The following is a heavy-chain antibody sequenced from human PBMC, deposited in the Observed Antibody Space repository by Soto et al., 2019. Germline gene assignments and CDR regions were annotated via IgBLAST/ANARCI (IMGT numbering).Heavy chain of an antibody. Sequence: SETLSLTCVVYGGSFSGYYWSWIRQPPGKGLEWIGEINHSGSTNYNPSLKSRVTISVDTSKNQFSLKLSSVTAADTAVYYCASGRSRFRFGEFPHWLDPWGQGTLVTVSS. D-gene: IGHD3-10*01. J-gene: IGHJ5*02. CDR3: ASGRSRFRFGEFPHWLDP. CDR2: INHSGST. V-gene: IGHV4-34*01. CDR1: GGSFSGYY.